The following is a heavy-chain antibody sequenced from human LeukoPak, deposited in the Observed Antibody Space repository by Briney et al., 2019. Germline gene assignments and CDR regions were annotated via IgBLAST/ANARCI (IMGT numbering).Heavy chain of an antibody. D-gene: IGHD1-26*01. CDR2: ISYDGSNK. CDR3: ARVAGATQFGDRVQREDAFDI. CDR1: GFTFSSYA. Sequence: PGRSLRLSCAASGFTFSSYAMHWVRQAPGKGLEWVAVISYDGSNKYYADSVKGRFTISRDNSKNTLYLQMNSLRAEDTAVYYCARVAGATQFGDRVQREDAFDIWGQGTMVTVSS. V-gene: IGHV3-30-3*01. J-gene: IGHJ3*02.